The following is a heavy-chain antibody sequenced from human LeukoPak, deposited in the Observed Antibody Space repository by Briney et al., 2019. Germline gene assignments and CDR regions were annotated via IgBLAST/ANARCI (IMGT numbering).Heavy chain of an antibody. CDR1: AGSFNCYY. CDR3: ARLLPRTGTTAYYFHNDMDV. V-gene: IGHV4-34*01. D-gene: IGHD1-1*01. CDR2: INHSGST. Sequence: KSSETLSLTCAVYAGSFNCYYWSWLRQSPGLGLEWFGEINHSGSTNYNPSLKNRVTISVDTSKNPFSLKFSSVTAADTADYYCARLLPRTGTTAYYFHNDMDVWGKGTTVTISS. J-gene: IGHJ6*03.